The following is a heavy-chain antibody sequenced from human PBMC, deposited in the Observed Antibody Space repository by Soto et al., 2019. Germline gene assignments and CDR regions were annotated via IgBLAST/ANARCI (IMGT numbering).Heavy chain of an antibody. J-gene: IGHJ4*02. CDR1: GCSLRGDV. CDR2: IIPIYGTA. CDR3: ARDSPPYRPRPYYFDY. V-gene: IGHV1-69*05. Sequence: SPLKRACKGVGCSLRGDVISWGRQAPGKGLEWMGGIIPIYGTANYAQRLQGRVTITTDTSTSTAYMELRSLRSDDTAVYYCARDSPPYRPRPYYFDYWGQGTLVTVSS. D-gene: IGHD5-12*01.